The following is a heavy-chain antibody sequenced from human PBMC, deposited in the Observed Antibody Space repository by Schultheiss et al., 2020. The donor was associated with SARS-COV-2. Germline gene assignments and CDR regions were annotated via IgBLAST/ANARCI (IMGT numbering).Heavy chain of an antibody. CDR2: ISGSGGST. V-gene: IGHV3-23*01. CDR3: AKENSNYADY. D-gene: IGHD4-11*01. Sequence: GESLKISCAASGFAFRSYAMSCVRQAPGKGLEWVSTISGSGGSTYYADSVKGRFTISRDNSKNTLYLQMNSLRAEDTAVYYCAKENSNYADYWGQGTLVTVSS. CDR1: GFAFRSYA. J-gene: IGHJ4*02.